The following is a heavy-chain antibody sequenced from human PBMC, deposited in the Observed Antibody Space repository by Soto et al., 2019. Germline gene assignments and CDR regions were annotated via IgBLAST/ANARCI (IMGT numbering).Heavy chain of an antibody. D-gene: IGHD3-3*01. V-gene: IGHV1-46*01. CDR3: ARDLPGTIFGVVTGLYYFDY. Sequence: GASVKVSCKTSGYTFTSYYMHWVRQAPGQGLEWMGIINPSGGSTSYAQKFQGRVTMTRDTSTSTVYMELSSLRSEDTAVYYCARDLPGTIFGVVTGLYYFDYWGQGTLVTVS. CDR2: INPSGGST. J-gene: IGHJ4*02. CDR1: GYTFTSYY.